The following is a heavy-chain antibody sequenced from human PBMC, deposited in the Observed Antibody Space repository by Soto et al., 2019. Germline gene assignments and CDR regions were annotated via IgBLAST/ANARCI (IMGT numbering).Heavy chain of an antibody. CDR1: GYTFTSYY. V-gene: IGHV1-46*01. CDR3: ARRVRYDFCSGYWQQDYYGMDV. Sequence: GASVKVSCKASGYTFTSYYMHWVRQAPGQGLEWMGIINPSGGSTSYAQKFQGRVTMTRDTSTSTVYMELSSLRSEDTAVYYCARRVRYDFCSGYWQQDYYGMDVWGPGTTVTVSS. D-gene: IGHD3-3*01. CDR2: INPSGGST. J-gene: IGHJ6*02.